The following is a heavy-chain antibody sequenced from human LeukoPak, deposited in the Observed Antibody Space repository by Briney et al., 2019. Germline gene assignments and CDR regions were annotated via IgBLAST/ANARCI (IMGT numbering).Heavy chain of an antibody. J-gene: IGHJ4*02. CDR1: GYTFTRHW. V-gene: IGHV5-51*01. D-gene: IGHD3/OR15-3a*01. Sequence: GESLKISCRGLGYTFTRHWIGWVRQMLDKGLECMGIIYPGDSDTRYNSSFQGQVTISADKSSNTAYLQWNSLKASDTAIYCARTVATTLWAFDFWGQGTLVTVSS. CDR3: RTVATTLWAFDF. CDR2: IYPGDSDT.